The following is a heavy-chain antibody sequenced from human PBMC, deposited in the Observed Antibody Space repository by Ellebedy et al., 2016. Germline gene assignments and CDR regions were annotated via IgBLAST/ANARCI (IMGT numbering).Heavy chain of an antibody. J-gene: IGHJ6*02. D-gene: IGHD6-19*01. Sequence: GGSLRLSXAASGFTFSSYSMNWVRQAPGKGLEWVSSISSSSSYIYYADSVKGRFTISRDNAKNSLYLQMNSLRAEDTAVYYCAREQAVAGTGYYYYGMDVWGQGTTVTVSS. CDR1: GFTFSSYS. CDR3: AREQAVAGTGYYYYGMDV. V-gene: IGHV3-21*01. CDR2: ISSSSSYI.